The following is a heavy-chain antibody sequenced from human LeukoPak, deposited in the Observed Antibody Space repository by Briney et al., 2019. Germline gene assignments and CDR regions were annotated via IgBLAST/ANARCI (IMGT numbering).Heavy chain of an antibody. CDR2: IYYSGST. J-gene: IGHJ5*02. CDR3: ARHGGATTWFDP. D-gene: IGHD1-1*01. CDR1: AASISSSSYY. Sequence: PSETLSLTCTVSAASISSSSYYWGWIRQPPGKGLEWIGSIYYSGSTYYNPSLKSRVTISVHTSKNHFSLKLSSVTAADTAVYYCARHGGATTWFDPWGQGTLVTVSS. V-gene: IGHV4-39*01.